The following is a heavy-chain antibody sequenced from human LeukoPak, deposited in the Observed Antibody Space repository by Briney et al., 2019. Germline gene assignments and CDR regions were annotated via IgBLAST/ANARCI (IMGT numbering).Heavy chain of an antibody. CDR3: AREGYDYVWGSYQYYLDY. Sequence: GGSLRLSCAVSGFTFTNEAMGWVRQLRGGGLEWVSTISPGGGTTYYAESMKGRFTISRDNAENSLYLQMNSLRVEDTAVYYCAREGYDYVWGSYQYYLDYWGQGTLVTVSS. J-gene: IGHJ4*02. V-gene: IGHV3-23*01. CDR1: GFTFTNEA. CDR2: ISPGGGTT. D-gene: IGHD3-16*01.